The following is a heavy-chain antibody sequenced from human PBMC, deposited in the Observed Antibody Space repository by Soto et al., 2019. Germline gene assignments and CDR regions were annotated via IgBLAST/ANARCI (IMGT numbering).Heavy chain of an antibody. J-gene: IGHJ3*02. CDR3: ARDTEQWLKYDAFDI. CDR1: GFTFSSYG. CDR2: IWYDGSNK. D-gene: IGHD6-19*01. V-gene: IGHV3-33*01. Sequence: GGSLRLSCAASGFTFSSYGMHWVRQAPGKGLEWVAVIWYDGSNKYYADSVKGRFTISRDNSKNTLYLQMNSLRAEDTAVYYCARDTEQWLKYDAFDIWGQGTMVTVS.